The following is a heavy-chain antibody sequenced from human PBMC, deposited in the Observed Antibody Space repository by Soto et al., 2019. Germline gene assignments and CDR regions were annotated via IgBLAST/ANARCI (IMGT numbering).Heavy chain of an antibody. D-gene: IGHD6-6*01. J-gene: IGHJ4*02. Sequence: GASVKVSCKASGYTFTGYYMHWVRQAPGQGLEWMGWINPNSGGTNYAQKLQGRVTMTRDTSISTAYMELSRLRSDDTAVYYCARLGYSSSVFDYWGQGTLVTVSS. V-gene: IGHV1-2*02. CDR3: ARLGYSSSVFDY. CDR1: GYTFTGYY. CDR2: INPNSGGT.